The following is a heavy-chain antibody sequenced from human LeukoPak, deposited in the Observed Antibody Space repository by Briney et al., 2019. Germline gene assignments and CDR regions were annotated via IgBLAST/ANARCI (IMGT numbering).Heavy chain of an antibody. CDR3: ARGGGVAAAGFGY. CDR2: INHSGST. V-gene: IGHV4-34*01. J-gene: IGHJ4*02. D-gene: IGHD6-13*01. CDR1: GGSFSGYY. Sequence: PSETLSLTCAVYGGSFSGYYWSWIRQPPGKGLEWIGEINHSGSTNYNPSLKSRVTISVDTSKNQFSLKLSSVTAADTAVYYCARGGGVAAAGFGYWGQGTLVTVSS.